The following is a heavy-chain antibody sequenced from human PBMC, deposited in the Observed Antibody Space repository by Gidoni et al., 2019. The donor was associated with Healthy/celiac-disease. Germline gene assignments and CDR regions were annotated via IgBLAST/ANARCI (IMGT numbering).Heavy chain of an antibody. CDR2: IRSKAYGGTT. V-gene: IGHV3-49*04. J-gene: IGHJ5*02. CDR1: GFTFGDYA. CDR3: TVCSGGSCDLGDWFDP. D-gene: IGHD2-15*01. Sequence: EVQLVESGGGLVQPGRSLRLSCTASGFTFGDYARSWVRQAPGKGLEWVGFIRSKAYGGTTEYAASVKGRFTISRDDSKSIAYLQMNSLKTEDTAVYYCTVCSGGSCDLGDWFDPWGQGTLVTVSS.